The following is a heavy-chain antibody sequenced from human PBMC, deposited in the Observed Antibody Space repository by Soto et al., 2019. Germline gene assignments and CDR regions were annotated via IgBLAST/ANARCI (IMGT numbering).Heavy chain of an antibody. CDR1: GGSFSTYH. Sequence: PSETLSLTCVVSGGSFSTYHYNWIRQSPGKGLEWIGEINHSGNNNYSPSPKSRVTMSLDTSKNQFSLKLTSVTAADTAVYYCARGGSNDWQVAFDIWGQGTMVTVSS. V-gene: IGHV4-34*01. CDR3: ARGGSNDWQVAFDI. J-gene: IGHJ3*02. CDR2: INHSGNN. D-gene: IGHD3-9*01.